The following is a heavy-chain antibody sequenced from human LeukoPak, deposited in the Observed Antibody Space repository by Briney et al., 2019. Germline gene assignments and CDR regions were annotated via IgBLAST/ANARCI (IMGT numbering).Heavy chain of an antibody. V-gene: IGHV3-7*01. J-gene: IGHJ4*02. CDR1: GFTFSTHW. CDR2: INLDGSEK. Sequence: PGGSLRLSCAASGFTFSTHWMSWVRQAPGKGLEWVANINLDGSEKYYVDSVKGRFSISRDNAKNSLYLQMNSLTADDTAVYYCATDDYGPAGYGGQGTLVTVSS. D-gene: IGHD4-17*01. CDR3: ATDDYGPAGY.